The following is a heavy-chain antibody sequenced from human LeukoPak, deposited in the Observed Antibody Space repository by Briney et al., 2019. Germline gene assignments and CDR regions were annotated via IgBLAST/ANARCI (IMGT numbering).Heavy chain of an antibody. Sequence: SQTLSLTCTVSGGSISSSNYYWNWIRQPAGKGLEWIGRIYTSGSTNYNPSPKSRVTISVDRSKNQFSLKLSSVTAADTAVYYCARSRGDPPDYWGQGTLVTVSS. CDR3: ARSRGDPPDY. CDR2: IYTSGST. J-gene: IGHJ4*02. V-gene: IGHV4-61*02. D-gene: IGHD4-17*01. CDR1: GGSISSSNYY.